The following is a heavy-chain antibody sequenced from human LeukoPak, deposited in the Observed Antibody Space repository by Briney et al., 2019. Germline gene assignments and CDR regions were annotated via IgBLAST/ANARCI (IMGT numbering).Heavy chain of an antibody. J-gene: IGHJ4*02. CDR2: VADDEKTI. Sequence: GGSLRLSCVASGFTFTGHSMHWVRQAPGKGLEWGAVVADDEKTIFYADSLKGRFTVSRDNSKSTLYLQMNSLRVEDTAVYYCAKAGLVRGGALDSWGQGTLVTVSS. CDR3: AKAGLVRGGALDS. V-gene: IGHV3-30*04. CDR1: GFTFTGHS. D-gene: IGHD4/OR15-4a*01.